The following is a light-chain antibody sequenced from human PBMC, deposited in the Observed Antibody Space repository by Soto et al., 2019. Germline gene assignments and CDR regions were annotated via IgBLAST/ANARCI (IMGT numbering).Light chain of an antibody. J-gene: IGKJ3*01. CDR2: AAS. V-gene: IGKV3-20*01. CDR3: QQYASAPFS. CDR1: HSINTSF. Sequence: EIVLTQSPGTLSLSPGDRATLSCRASHSINTSFLAGFQQKPGQAPRLLIYAASTRATGIPDRFSGSASETDFTLTINRLEPEDSAVYYCQQYASAPFSLGPGTKVDIK.